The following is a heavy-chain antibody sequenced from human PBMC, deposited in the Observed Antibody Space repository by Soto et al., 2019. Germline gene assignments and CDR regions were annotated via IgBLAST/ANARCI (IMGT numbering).Heavy chain of an antibody. Sequence: QVQLVQSGAEVKKPGASVKVSCKASGYTFTGYYMHWVRQAPGQGLEWMGWINPNSGGTNYAQKCQGWVTMTRDTSISTAHMEQSTRRSDDTAVYYCARGQQLGGENWFDPWGQGTLVTVSS. CDR2: INPNSGGT. J-gene: IGHJ5*02. D-gene: IGHD6-13*01. CDR3: ARGQQLGGENWFDP. V-gene: IGHV1-2*04. CDR1: GYTFTGYY.